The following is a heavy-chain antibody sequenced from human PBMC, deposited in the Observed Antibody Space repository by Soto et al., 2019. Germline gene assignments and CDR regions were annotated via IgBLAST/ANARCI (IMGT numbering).Heavy chain of an antibody. CDR2: IYYSGST. D-gene: IGHD3-22*01. Sequence: QVQLQESGPGLVKPSQTLSLTCTVSGGSISSGGYYWSWIRQHPGKGLEWIGYIYYSGSTYYNPSLKSRVNLSVDTSKDQFSLKLSSVTSADTAVYYCSRGTYYYDSSGYYWGWRYYFDYWGQGTLVTVSS. CDR1: GGSISSGGYY. V-gene: IGHV4-31*03. CDR3: SRGTYYYDSSGYYWGWRYYFDY. J-gene: IGHJ4*02.